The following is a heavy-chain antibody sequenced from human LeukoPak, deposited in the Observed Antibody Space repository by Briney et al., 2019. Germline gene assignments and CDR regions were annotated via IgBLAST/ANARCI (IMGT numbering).Heavy chain of an antibody. V-gene: IGHV4-30-2*01. CDR3: AKGNSRYYYFGMDV. Sequence: PSETLSLTCAVYGGSISGGGYTWSCIRQPPGKGLEWNGNINHSGSTYYNPSLKSRVTISVDRSKNQFALKLSSVTAADTAVYYCAKGNSRYYYFGMDVWRKGTTVSVS. CDR2: INHSGST. D-gene: IGHD1-7*01. J-gene: IGHJ6*04. CDR1: GGSISGGGYT.